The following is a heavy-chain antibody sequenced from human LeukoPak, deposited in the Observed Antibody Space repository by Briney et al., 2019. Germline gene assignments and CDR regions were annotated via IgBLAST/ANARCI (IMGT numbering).Heavy chain of an antibody. CDR2: ISYDGSNK. Sequence: TGGSLRLSCAASGFTFSSYAMHWVRQAPGKGLEWVAVISYDGSNKYYADSVKGRFTISRDNSKNTLYLQMNSLRAEDTAIYYCANTGGFGEISFLESYFQHWGQGTLVTVSS. CDR3: ANTGGFGEISFLESYFQH. CDR1: GFTFSSYA. J-gene: IGHJ1*01. D-gene: IGHD3-3*01. V-gene: IGHV3-30*04.